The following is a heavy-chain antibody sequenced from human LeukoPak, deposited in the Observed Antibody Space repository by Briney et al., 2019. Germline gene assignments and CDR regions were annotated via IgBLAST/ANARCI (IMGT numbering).Heavy chain of an antibody. CDR2: IYYSGST. J-gene: IGHJ3*02. V-gene: IGHV4-39*07. D-gene: IGHD1-14*01. CDR1: GGSISSSSYY. Sequence: KPSETLSLTCTVSGGSISSSSYYWGWIRQPPGKGLEWIGSIYYSGSTYYNPSLKSRVTISVDTSKNQFSLKLSSVTAADTAVYYCAAGRYDAFDIWGQGTMVTVSS. CDR3: AAGRYDAFDI.